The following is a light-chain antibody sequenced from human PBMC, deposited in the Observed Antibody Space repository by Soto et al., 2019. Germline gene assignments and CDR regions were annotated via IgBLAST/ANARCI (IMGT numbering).Light chain of an antibody. CDR2: GAS. Sequence: PGERVTLSCRASQNVTTNYLIWFQQDPGQAPRLLIYGASSRATSIPARFSGSGSGTDFSLTISSLRPEDFAVYDCQQDNNLPPTFGQGTKVDIK. V-gene: IGKV3D-7*01. CDR3: QQDNNLPPT. CDR1: QNVTTNY. J-gene: IGKJ1*01.